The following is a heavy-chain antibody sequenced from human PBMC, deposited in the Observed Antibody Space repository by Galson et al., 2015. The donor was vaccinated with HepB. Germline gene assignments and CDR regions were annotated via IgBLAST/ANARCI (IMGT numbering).Heavy chain of an antibody. D-gene: IGHD2-8*01. CDR3: AKEGGRTNGVCLGAFDY. J-gene: IGHJ4*02. CDR1: GFTFRNYG. Sequence: SLRLSCAASGFTFRNYGMHWVRQAPGKGLEWVAMISHGGSDKYFGDSVKGRFTISRDNSRNTLYLQMNSLRAEDTAVYYCAKEGGRTNGVCLGAFDYWGQGNLVIVSS. CDR2: ISHGGSDK. V-gene: IGHV3-30*18.